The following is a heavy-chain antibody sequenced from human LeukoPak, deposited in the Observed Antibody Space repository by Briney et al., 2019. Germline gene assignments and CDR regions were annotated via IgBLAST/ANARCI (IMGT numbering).Heavy chain of an antibody. D-gene: IGHD5-12*01. Sequence: SETLSLTCTVSGGSISKSDYCWGWIRQPPGKGLEWIGSIYYSGSTYYNPSLQSRVTMSVDTSKNQFSLKLSSVTAADTAVYYCAKHFGYNYYYYYMDVWGRGTTVTVSS. CDR3: AKHFGYNYYYYYMDV. V-gene: IGHV4-39*01. CDR2: IYYSGST. CDR1: GGSISKSDYC. J-gene: IGHJ6*03.